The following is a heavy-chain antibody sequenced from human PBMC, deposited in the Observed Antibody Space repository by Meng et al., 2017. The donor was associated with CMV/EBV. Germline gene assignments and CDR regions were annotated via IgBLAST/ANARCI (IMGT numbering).Heavy chain of an antibody. J-gene: IGHJ5*02. V-gene: IGHV4-4*07. CDR2: IYTSGST. Sequence: QGQLQDPGPGLVTPPETLPLTCSVSGGSISSYYWSWIRPPAGKGLEWIGRIYTSGSTNYNPSLKSRVTMSVDTSKNQFSLKLSSVTAADTAAYYCARDLMNCSSTSCANWFDPWGQGTLVTVSS. D-gene: IGHD2-2*01. CDR3: ARDLMNCSSTSCANWFDP. CDR1: GGSISSYY.